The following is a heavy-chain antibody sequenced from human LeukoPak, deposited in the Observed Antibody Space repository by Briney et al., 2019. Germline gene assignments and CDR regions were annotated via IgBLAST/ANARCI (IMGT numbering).Heavy chain of an antibody. CDR2: IKQDGSEK. CDR1: GFTLSTYS. J-gene: IGHJ6*03. CDR3: ARDVAVDFWSGYPYYYYMDV. D-gene: IGHD3-3*01. Sequence: GGSLRLSCAASGFTLSTYSMNWVRQAPGKGLEWVANIKQDGSEKYYVDSVKGRFTISRDNAKNSLYLQMNSLRAEDTAVYYCARDVAVDFWSGYPYYYYMDVWGKGTTVTVSS. V-gene: IGHV3-7*01.